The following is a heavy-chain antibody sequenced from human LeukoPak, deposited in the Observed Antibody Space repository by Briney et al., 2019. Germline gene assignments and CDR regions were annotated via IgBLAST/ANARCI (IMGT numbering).Heavy chain of an antibody. D-gene: IGHD1-26*01. CDR3: ARDHNIVGATPAFDY. CDR1: GYTFTSYG. V-gene: IGHV1-18*01. Sequence: ASVKVSCKASGYTFTSYGISWVRQAPGQGLKCLGWISAYNGNTNYAQKLHGRVTMTTDTSTSTAYMELRSLRSDDTAVYYCARDHNIVGATPAFDYWGQGTLVTVSS. CDR2: ISAYNGNT. J-gene: IGHJ4*02.